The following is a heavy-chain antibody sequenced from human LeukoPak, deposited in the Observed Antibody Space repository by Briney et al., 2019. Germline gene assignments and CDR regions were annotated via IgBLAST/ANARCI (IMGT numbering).Heavy chain of an antibody. Sequence: SETLSLTCAVYGGSFSGYYWSWIRQPPGKGLEWIGEINHSGSTNYNPSLKSRVTISVDTSKNQYSLKLSSVTAADTAVYYCAGVRRITMVRGVIPTRYGMDVWGQGTTVTVSS. CDR1: GGSFSGYY. J-gene: IGHJ6*02. D-gene: IGHD3-10*01. CDR2: INHSGST. V-gene: IGHV4-34*01. CDR3: AGVRRITMVRGVIPTRYGMDV.